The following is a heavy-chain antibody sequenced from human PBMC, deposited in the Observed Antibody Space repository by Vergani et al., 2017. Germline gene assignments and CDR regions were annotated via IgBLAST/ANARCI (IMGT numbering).Heavy chain of an antibody. CDR2: IHYSENT. CDR1: FIPIRNLY. Sequence: QVQLQELGPGLVKSSETLSPTFSVPFIPIRNLYCNWIRQPPGKGLEWIGSIHYSENTNYNPSLKTRVTISVDTYKNQFSLTLTSVTAADTAVYYCASDTHSGQRADRWGQGILVTVTS. CDR3: ASDTHSGQRADR. D-gene: IGHD6-19*01. J-gene: IGHJ5*02. V-gene: IGHV4-59*11.